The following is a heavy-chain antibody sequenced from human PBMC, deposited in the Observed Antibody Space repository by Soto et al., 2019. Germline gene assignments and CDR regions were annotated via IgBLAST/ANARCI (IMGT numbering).Heavy chain of an antibody. CDR1: GFTFSSYS. CDR3: AREYSSWGYNWFDP. V-gene: IGHV3-48*01. CDR2: ISSSSSTI. D-gene: IGHD6-13*01. J-gene: IGHJ5*02. Sequence: EVQLVESGGGLVQPGGSLRLSCAASGFTFSSYSMNWVRQAPGKGLEWVSYISSSSSTIFYADSVKGRFTISRDNAKNSLHLQMNSLRAEDTAVYDCAREYSSWGYNWFDPWGQGTLVTVSS.